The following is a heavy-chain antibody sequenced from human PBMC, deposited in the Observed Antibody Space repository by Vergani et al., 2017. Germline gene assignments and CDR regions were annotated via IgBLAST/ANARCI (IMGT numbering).Heavy chain of an antibody. D-gene: IGHD6-19*01. Sequence: EVQLVESGGGLVQSGGSLRLSCAASGFILSTYWMTWVRQAPGKGLEWVASIKQDGSEKSCVDSVKGRFTISRDNAKNSLYLQMNSLRAEDTAVYFCARELVAGTKEIDYWGQGTLVIVSS. CDR3: ARELVAGTKEIDY. CDR1: GFILSTYW. J-gene: IGHJ4*02. CDR2: IKQDGSEK. V-gene: IGHV3-7*01.